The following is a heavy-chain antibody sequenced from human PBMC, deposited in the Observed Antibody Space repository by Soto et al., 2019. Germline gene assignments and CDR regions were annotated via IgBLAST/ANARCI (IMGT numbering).Heavy chain of an antibody. V-gene: IGHV1-8*01. CDR3: ARGRPYYDFWSGYYGPGRAYYYMDV. Sequence: GASVKVSCKASGYTFTSYDINWVRQATGQGLEWMGWMNPNSGNTGYAQKFQGRVTMTRNTSISTAYMELSSLRSEDTAVYYCARGRPYYDFWSGYYGPGRAYYYMDVWGKGTTVTVSS. D-gene: IGHD3-3*01. CDR1: GYTFTSYD. CDR2: MNPNSGNT. J-gene: IGHJ6*03.